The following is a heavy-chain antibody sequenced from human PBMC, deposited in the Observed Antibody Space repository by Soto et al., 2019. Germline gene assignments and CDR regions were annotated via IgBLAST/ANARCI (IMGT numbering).Heavy chain of an antibody. Sequence: QVQLVQSGAEVKEPGSSVRVSCKASGGTFDNFIMNWVRQTPGRGLEWMGGIVPMLGTPTYAEKFKGRVTISATGSTSTMYMEVTSLRSEDTAIYYCARNGTYSSSLSQYSGMDVWGQETTVTVSS. CDR2: IVPMLGTP. D-gene: IGHD1-26*01. CDR3: ARNGTYSSSLSQYSGMDV. V-gene: IGHV1-69*01. CDR1: GGTFDNFI. J-gene: IGHJ6*02.